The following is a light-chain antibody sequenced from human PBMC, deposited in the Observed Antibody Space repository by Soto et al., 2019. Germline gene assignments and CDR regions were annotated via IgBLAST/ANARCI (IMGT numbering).Light chain of an antibody. J-gene: IGLJ1*01. Sequence: QSALTQPASVSGSPGQSITISCTGTSSDIGAYNFVSWYKQHPGKAPKLMICDVSTRPSGVSNRFSGSKSGNTASLTISGLQAEDEADYYCSSYTSSSTYVFGTGTQLTVL. CDR3: SSYTSSSTYV. CDR2: DVS. CDR1: SSDIGAYNF. V-gene: IGLV2-14*01.